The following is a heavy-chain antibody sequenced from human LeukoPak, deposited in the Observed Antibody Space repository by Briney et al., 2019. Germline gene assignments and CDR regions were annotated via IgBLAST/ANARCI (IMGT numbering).Heavy chain of an antibody. Sequence: SGGSLRLSCAASGFRFSSYVMSWVRQAPGKGLEYVSSIDGSDGVSYYADSVKGRFTISRDNSKNTLFLQMNSLRVEDTAVYYCARVDSGNYDYWGQGTLLTVSS. D-gene: IGHD1-26*01. CDR1: GFRFSSYV. CDR2: IDGSDGVS. J-gene: IGHJ4*02. V-gene: IGHV3-23*01. CDR3: ARVDSGNYDY.